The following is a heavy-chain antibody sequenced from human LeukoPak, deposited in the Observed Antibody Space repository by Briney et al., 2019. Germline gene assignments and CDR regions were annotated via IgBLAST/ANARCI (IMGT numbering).Heavy chain of an antibody. CDR3: AIDFLGYCSGGSCYRGGFYFDY. Sequence: SVKVSCKASGDTFSSYAISWVQQAPGQGLEWIGRIIPIFGTANYAQKLQGRVTITTDESTSTAYMELSSLRSEDTAVYYCAIDFLGYCSGGSCYRGGFYFDYRGQGTLVTVSS. D-gene: IGHD2-15*01. CDR1: GDTFSSYA. CDR2: IIPIFGTA. J-gene: IGHJ4*02. V-gene: IGHV1-69*05.